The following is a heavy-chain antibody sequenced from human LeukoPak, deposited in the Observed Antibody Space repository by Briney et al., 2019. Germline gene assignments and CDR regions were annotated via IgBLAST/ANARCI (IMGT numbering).Heavy chain of an antibody. Sequence: GGSLRLSCAASGFSFSSSTMNWARQAPGKGLEWVSSIGSTSSDKYYIESVKGRFTISRDNAENLLYLQMDSLRADDTAAYYCVKGDYRESWGKGTRVTVAS. CDR3: VKGDYRES. V-gene: IGHV3-21*01. CDR2: IGSTSSDK. D-gene: IGHD4-11*01. J-gene: IGHJ4*02. CDR1: GFSFSSST.